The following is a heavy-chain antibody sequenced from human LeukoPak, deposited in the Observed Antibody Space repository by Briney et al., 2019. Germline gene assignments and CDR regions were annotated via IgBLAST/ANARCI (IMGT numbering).Heavy chain of an antibody. CDR3: AKDLSYIGFGY. J-gene: IGHJ4*02. CDR1: GFTCRNFG. D-gene: IGHD2-15*01. CDR2: IRYDGSDK. Sequence: PGGSLRLSCSASGFTCRNFGMHWVRPAPGKGLEWVAFIRYDGSDKYYADSGKGRFTISRDNSKNTMYLQMNSLRAEDTAVYYCAKDLSYIGFGYWGQGTLVTVSS. V-gene: IGHV3-30*02.